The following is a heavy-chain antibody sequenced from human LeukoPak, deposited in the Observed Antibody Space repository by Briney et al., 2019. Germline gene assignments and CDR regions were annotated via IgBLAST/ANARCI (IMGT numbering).Heavy chain of an antibody. V-gene: IGHV1-69*05. CDR2: IIPIFGTA. CDR3: ASQGYCTNGVCSLAFDI. J-gene: IGHJ3*02. Sequence: GASVKVSCKASGGTFSSYAISWVRQAPGQGLEWMGGIIPIFGTANYAQKFQGRVTITTDESTSTAYMELSSLRSEDTAVYYCASQGYCTNGVCSLAFDIWGQGTMVTVSS. CDR1: GGTFSSYA. D-gene: IGHD2-8*01.